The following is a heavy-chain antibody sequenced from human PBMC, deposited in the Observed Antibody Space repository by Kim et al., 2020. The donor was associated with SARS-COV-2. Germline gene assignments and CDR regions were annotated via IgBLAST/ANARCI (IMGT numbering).Heavy chain of an antibody. D-gene: IGHD1-7*01. Sequence: GGSLRLSCAASGFTFDDYAMHWVRQAPGKGLEWVSGISWNSGSIGYADSVKGRFTISRDNAKNSLYLQMNSLRAEDTALYYCAKDLSNYAGVYYYGMDVWGQGTTVTVSS. CDR1: GFTFDDYA. J-gene: IGHJ6*02. CDR2: ISWNSGSI. V-gene: IGHV3-9*01. CDR3: AKDLSNYAGVYYYGMDV.